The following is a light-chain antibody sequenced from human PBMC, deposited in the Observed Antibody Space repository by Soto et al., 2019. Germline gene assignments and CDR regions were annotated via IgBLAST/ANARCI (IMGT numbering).Light chain of an antibody. J-gene: IGLJ3*02. V-gene: IGLV2-8*01. CDR2: EVN. CDR1: SSDIGAYNY. CDR3: AAHAGSNTWV. Sequence: QAVVAQSPSASGSPGQAVTISCTGSSSDIGAYNYVSWYQQYPGKAPKLIIYEVNKRPSGVPNRFSGSKSGNTASLTVSGLQADDESDYYCAAHAGSNTWVFGGGTQLTVL.